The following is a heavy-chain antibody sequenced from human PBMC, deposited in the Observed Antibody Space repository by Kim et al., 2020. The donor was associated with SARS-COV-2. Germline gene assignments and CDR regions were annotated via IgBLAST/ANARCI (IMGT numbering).Heavy chain of an antibody. D-gene: IGHD3-10*01. CDR2: IYYSGST. CDR1: GGSISSSSYY. CDR3: ARDMYYYGSGRGYTDY. Sequence: SETLSLTCTVSGGSISSSSYYWGWIRQPPGKGLEWIGSIYYSGSTYYNPSLKSRVTISVDTSKNQFSLKLSSVTAADTAVYYCARDMYYYGSGRGYTDYWGQGTLVTVSS. V-gene: IGHV4-39*07. J-gene: IGHJ4*02.